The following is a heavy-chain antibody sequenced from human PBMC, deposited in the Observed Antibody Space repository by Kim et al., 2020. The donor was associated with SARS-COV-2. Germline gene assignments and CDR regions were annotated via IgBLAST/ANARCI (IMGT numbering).Heavy chain of an antibody. D-gene: IGHD3-10*01. Sequence: GGSLRLSCAASGFTFSSYWMSWVRQAPGKGLEWVANIKQDGSEKYYVDSVKGRFTISRDNAKNSLYLQMNSLRAEDTAVYYCARECLYYYGSGSYSNYYYYGMDVWGQGTTVTVSS. CDR2: IKQDGSEK. CDR3: ARECLYYYGSGSYSNYYYYGMDV. CDR1: GFTFSSYW. V-gene: IGHV3-7*01. J-gene: IGHJ6*02.